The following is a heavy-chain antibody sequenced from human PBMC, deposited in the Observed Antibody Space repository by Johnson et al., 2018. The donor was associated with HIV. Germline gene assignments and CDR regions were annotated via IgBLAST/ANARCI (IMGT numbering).Heavy chain of an antibody. CDR1: GFSFSSYG. J-gene: IGHJ3*02. V-gene: IGHV3-30*18. Sequence: VQLVESGGGVVQPGRSLRLSCAASGFSFSSYGMHWVRQAPGKGLEWVAVISYDGSNKYYADSVKGRFTISRDNSKNTLYLQMNSLRAEDTAIYYCAKRLGYDSRGDQFDIWGQGTMVTVSS. CDR3: AKRLGYDSRGDQFDI. D-gene: IGHD3-22*01. CDR2: ISYDGSNK.